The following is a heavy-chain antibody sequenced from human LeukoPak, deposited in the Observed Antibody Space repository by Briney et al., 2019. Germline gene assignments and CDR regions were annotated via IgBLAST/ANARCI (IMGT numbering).Heavy chain of an antibody. D-gene: IGHD3-22*01. V-gene: IGHV3-11*06. CDR1: GFTFSDYY. CDR2: IGSSSSYT. Sequence: GGSLRLSCAASGFTFSDYYMSWIRQAPGKGLEWVSHIGSSSSYTNYADSVKGRFTISRDNAKNSLYLQMNSLRAEDTAVYYCARNPAYYYPDYFDYWAQGTLVTVSS. CDR3: ARNPAYYYPDYFDY. J-gene: IGHJ4*02.